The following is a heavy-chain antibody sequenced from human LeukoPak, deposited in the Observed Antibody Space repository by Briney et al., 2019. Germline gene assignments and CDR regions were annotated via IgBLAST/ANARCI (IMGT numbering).Heavy chain of an antibody. D-gene: IGHD2-2*01. Sequence: SETLSLTCTVSGGSISSSSYYWGWIRQPPGKGLEWIGSIYYSGSTYYNPSLKSRVTISVDTSKNQFSLKLSSVTAANTAAYNCARGWVVVPAALDAFDIWGQGTMVTVSS. CDR3: ARGWVVVPAALDAFDI. CDR1: GGSISSSSYY. CDR2: IYYSGST. V-gene: IGHV4-39*01. J-gene: IGHJ3*02.